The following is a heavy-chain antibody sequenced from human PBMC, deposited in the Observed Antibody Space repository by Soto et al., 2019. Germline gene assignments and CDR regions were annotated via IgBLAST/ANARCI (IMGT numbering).Heavy chain of an antibody. V-gene: IGHV4-59*02. J-gene: IGHJ4*02. Sequence: SETLSLACTVSGGSVRNYFWTWIRQPPGKGLEWIGYIHYSGTTSFFPSYNPSLRSRVTISEDTSKNQFSLKLLSVTTADTAVYFCAAGEASSRNLAPYYLDFWGQGTLVTVSS. D-gene: IGHD6-13*01. CDR2: IHYSGTT. CDR3: AAGEASSRNLAPYYLDF. CDR1: GGSVRNYF.